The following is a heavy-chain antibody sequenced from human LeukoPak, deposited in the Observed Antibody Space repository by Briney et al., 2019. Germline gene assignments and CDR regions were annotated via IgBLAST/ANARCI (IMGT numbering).Heavy chain of an antibody. CDR1: GYTFTSYY. D-gene: IGHD3-16*01. CDR3: ARDSNIEYDYVWGSYGY. V-gene: IGHV1-2*02. CDR2: INPNSGGT. Sequence: ASVTVSCKASGYTFTSYYMHWVRQAPGQGLEWMGWINPNSGGTNYAQKFQGRVTMTRDTSISTAYMELSRLRSDDTAVYYCARDSNIEYDYVWGSYGYWGQGTLVTVSS. J-gene: IGHJ4*02.